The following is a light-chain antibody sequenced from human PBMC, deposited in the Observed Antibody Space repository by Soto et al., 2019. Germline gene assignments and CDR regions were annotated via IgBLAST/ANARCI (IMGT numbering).Light chain of an antibody. CDR2: GAS. V-gene: IGKV3-20*01. CDR1: QSVSSNH. J-gene: IGKJ1*01. Sequence: DIVLTQSPGTPSLSPGERATLSCRASQSVSSNHLAWYQQKPGQAPRLLIYGASSRATGIPDRFSGSGSGTDFTLTISRLEPEDFAVYYCQQYGSSPWTFGQGTKVDI. CDR3: QQYGSSPWT.